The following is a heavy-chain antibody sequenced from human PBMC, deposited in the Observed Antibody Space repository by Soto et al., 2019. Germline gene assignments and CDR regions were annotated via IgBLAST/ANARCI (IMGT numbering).Heavy chain of an antibody. CDR3: AYSSSWYGAFDP. D-gene: IGHD6-13*01. CDR2: IYYSGST. CDR1: GGSISSGDYY. V-gene: IGHV4-30-4*01. Sequence: PSETLSLTCTVSGGSISSGDYYWSWIRQPPGKGLEWIGYIYYSGSTYYNPSLKSRVTISVDTSKNQFSLKLSSVTAADTAVYYCAYSSSWYGAFDPWGQGTLVTVSS. J-gene: IGHJ5*02.